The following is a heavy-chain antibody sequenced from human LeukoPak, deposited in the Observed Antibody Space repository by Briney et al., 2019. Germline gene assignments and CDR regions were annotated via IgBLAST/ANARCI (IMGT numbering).Heavy chain of an antibody. D-gene: IGHD5-18*01. J-gene: IGHJ4*02. CDR1: GGSISSYY. CDR2: IYYSGST. CDR3: ARSQLWFPFDY. V-gene: IGHV4-59*01. Sequence: SETLSLTCTVSGGSISSYYWSWIRQPPGKGLEGIGYIYYSGSTNYNPSLKSRVTISVDTSKNQFSLKLSSVTAADTAVYYCARSQLWFPFDYWGQGTLVTVSS.